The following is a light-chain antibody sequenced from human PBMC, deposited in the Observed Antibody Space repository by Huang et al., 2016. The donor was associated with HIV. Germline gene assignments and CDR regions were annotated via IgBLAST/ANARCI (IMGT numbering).Light chain of an antibody. CDR3: QQYYTTPGT. J-gene: IGKJ3*01. CDR1: RSILYNSNNKNY. V-gene: IGKV4-1*01. CDR2: WAS. Sequence: DIVLTQSPDSLAVSLGERATINCSSSRSILYNSNNKNYLAWHQQKPGPSPKLLIYWASTRESGVPDRCSGSGSETDFTLTISSLQAEDVAVYFCQQYYTTPGTFGPGTTVHIK.